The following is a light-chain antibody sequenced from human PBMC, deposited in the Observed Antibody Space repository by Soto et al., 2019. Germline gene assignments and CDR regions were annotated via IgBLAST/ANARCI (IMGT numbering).Light chain of an antibody. V-gene: IGLV1-40*01. CDR3: QSYDSSLSTSVV. Sequence: QSVLTQPPSVSAAPGQRVTIACTGSSSNIGADYDVHWYQHLPGTAPKLLIYGDSNRPSGVPDRFSGSKSGTSASLAITGLQAEDEADYYCQSYDSSLSTSVVFGGGTKLTVL. CDR1: SSNIGADYD. J-gene: IGLJ2*01. CDR2: GDS.